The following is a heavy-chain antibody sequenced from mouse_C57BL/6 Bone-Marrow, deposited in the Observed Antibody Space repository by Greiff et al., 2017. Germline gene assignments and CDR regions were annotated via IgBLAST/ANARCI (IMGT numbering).Heavy chain of an antibody. D-gene: IGHD1-1*01. CDR1: GYSFTGYY. V-gene: IGHV1-42*01. CDR3: ARCPDYYGSSDDY. J-gene: IGHJ2*01. Sequence: EVQLQESGPELVKPGASVKISCKASGYSFTGYYMNWVKQSPEKSLEWIGEINPSTGGTTYNQKFKAKATLTVDKSSSTAYMQLKSLTSEDSAVYYCARCPDYYGSSDDYWGQGTTLTVSS. CDR2: INPSTGGT.